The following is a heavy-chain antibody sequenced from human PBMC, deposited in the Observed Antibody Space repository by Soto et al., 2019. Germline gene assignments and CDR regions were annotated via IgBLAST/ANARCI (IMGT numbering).Heavy chain of an antibody. V-gene: IGHV1-69*12. CDR3: ASAAARDYYYYGMDV. CDR1: GGTFSSYA. CDR2: IIPIFGTA. J-gene: IGHJ6*02. Sequence: QVQLVQSGAEVKKPGSSVKVSCKASGGTFSSYAISWVRQAPGQGLEWMGGIIPIFGTANYAQKFQGRVTIXXDXSXXTAYMELSSLRSEDTAVYYCASAAARDYYYYGMDVWGQGTTVTVSS. D-gene: IGHD6-13*01.